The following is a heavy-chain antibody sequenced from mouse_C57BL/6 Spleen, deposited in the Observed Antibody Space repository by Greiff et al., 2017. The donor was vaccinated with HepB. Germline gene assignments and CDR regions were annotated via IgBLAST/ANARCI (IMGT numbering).Heavy chain of an antibody. J-gene: IGHJ3*01. V-gene: IGHV7-3*01. CDR2: IRNKANGYTT. CDR1: GFTFSDYY. CDR3: ASTTVVAPCFAY. D-gene: IGHD1-1*01. Sequence: EVQVVESGGGLVQPGGSLSLSCAASGFTFSDYYMSWVRQPPGKALEWLGFIRNKANGYTTEYSASVKGRFTISRDNSQRILYLQMNALRAEDSATYYCASTTVVAPCFAYWGQGTLVTVSA.